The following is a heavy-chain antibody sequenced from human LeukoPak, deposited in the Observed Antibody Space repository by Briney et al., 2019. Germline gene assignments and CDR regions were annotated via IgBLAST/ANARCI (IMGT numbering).Heavy chain of an antibody. Sequence: PGGSLRLSCAASGFTFSSYAMSWVRQAPGKGLEWVSAISGSGGSTYYADSVKGRFTISRDNSKNTLYLQMNRLRAEDTAVYYCAKSSARGRSTIFGVVINLPFDYWGQGTLVTVSS. CDR3: AKSSARGRSTIFGVVINLPFDY. D-gene: IGHD3-3*01. CDR2: ISGSGGST. V-gene: IGHV3-23*01. J-gene: IGHJ4*02. CDR1: GFTFSSYA.